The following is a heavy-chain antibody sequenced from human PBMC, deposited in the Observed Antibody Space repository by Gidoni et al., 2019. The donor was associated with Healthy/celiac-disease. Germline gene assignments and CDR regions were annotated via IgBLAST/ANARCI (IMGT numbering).Heavy chain of an antibody. J-gene: IGHJ3*02. CDR2: IYHSEST. Sequence: QVQLQESGPGLVKPSGTLSLTCDVSGCSISSSNLWSWVRQPPGKGLEWIGEIYHSESTNYNPSLKSRVTISVDKSKNQFSLKLSSVTAADTAVYYCARGTSLATPPVDAFDIWGQGTMVTVSS. CDR1: GCSISSSNL. V-gene: IGHV4-4*02. CDR3: ARGTSLATPPVDAFDI.